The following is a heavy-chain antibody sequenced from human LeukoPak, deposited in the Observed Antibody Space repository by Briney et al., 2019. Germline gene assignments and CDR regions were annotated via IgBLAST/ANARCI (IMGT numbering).Heavy chain of an antibody. D-gene: IGHD6-19*01. Sequence: PGGSLRLSCAASGFTFRNYWMHCVRQAPGKGLVWDSRISADGSNTPYADSVKGRFTISRDNAKNTLYLQMNSLRAEDTAVCFCARGYSGGYYPYWGQGTLVTVSS. CDR3: ARGYSGGYYPY. CDR1: GFTFRNYW. V-gene: IGHV3-74*01. J-gene: IGHJ4*02. CDR2: ISADGSNT.